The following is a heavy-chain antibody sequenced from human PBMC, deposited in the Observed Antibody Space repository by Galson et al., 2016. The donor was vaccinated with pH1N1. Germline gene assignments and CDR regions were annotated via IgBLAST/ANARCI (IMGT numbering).Heavy chain of an antibody. CDR3: TTDILGVWEPS. D-gene: IGHD1-26*01. J-gene: IGHJ4*02. Sequence: SGLTFSTAWMTWVRQAPGKGLAWVGRIKSKTDGGPIEYAAPVKGRFTISRDDSNNMVYLQMNSLKIEDTAVYYCTTDILGVWEPSWGQGTLVTVSS. CDR2: IKSKTDGGPI. V-gene: IGHV3-15*01. CDR1: GLTFSTAW.